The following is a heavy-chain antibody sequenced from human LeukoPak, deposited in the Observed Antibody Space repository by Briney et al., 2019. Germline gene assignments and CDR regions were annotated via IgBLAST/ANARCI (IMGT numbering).Heavy chain of an antibody. V-gene: IGHV4-59*12. D-gene: IGHD6-13*01. CDR2: IFYSGSP. CDR1: GDSISSYY. J-gene: IGHJ4*02. Sequence: SETLSLTCAVSGDSISSYYWSWIRQPPGKGLEWIGNIFYSGSPNYNPSLKSRVTTSFDTSKNQFSLKLSFVTAADTAVYYCARVGHIVAAGTYDYWGQGTLVTVSS. CDR3: ARVGHIVAAGTYDY.